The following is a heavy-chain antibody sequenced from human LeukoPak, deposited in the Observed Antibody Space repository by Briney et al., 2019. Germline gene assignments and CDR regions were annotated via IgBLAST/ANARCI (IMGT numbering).Heavy chain of an antibody. V-gene: IGHV4-39*01. D-gene: IGHD1-26*01. CDR3: ARHSQLRHGPGSFDY. CDR2: IYYSGST. J-gene: IGHJ4*02. CDR1: GGSISSSSYY. Sequence: PSETLSLTCTVSGGSISSSSYYWGWIRQPPGKGLEWIGSIYYSGSTYYNPSLKSRVTISVDTSKNQFSLKLSSVTAADTAVYYCARHSQLRHGPGSFDYWGQGTLVTVSS.